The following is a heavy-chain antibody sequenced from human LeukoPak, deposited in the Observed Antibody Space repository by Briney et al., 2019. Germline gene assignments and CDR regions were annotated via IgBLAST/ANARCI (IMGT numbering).Heavy chain of an antibody. CDR2: IYHSGST. CDR1: GGSISSGGYS. D-gene: IGHD6-19*01. J-gene: IGHJ4*02. CDR3: AIVVIRSGCLDY. V-gene: IGHV4-30-2*01. Sequence: SETLSLTCAVSGGSISSGGYSWGWIRQPPGKGLEWIGYIYHSGSTYYNPSLKSRVTISVDRSKNQFSLKLSSVTAADTSVYYCAIVVIRSGCLDYWGQGTLVTVSS.